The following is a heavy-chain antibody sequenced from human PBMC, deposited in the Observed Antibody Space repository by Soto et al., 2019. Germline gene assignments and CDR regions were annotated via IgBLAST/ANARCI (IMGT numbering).Heavy chain of an antibody. D-gene: IGHD1-26*01. CDR2: MEPSSGRT. J-gene: IGHJ4*02. Sequence: SVKVSCKASGYSFTGLDINWVRQTTGQGLEWMGWMEPSSGRTGYAQKFQGRVTMTRDTSINTAYMELSSLTSDDTAFYYCARGVTAGVDYWGQGTLVTVSS. CDR3: ARGVTAGVDY. V-gene: IGHV1-8*01. CDR1: GYSFTGLD.